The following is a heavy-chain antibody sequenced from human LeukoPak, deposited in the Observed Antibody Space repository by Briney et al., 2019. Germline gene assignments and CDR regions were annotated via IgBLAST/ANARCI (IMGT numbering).Heavy chain of an antibody. CDR1: GGSISSGGYS. CDR3: ARGLPSTEGRPYGMDV. CDR2: IYHSGST. D-gene: IGHD2-15*01. V-gene: IGHV4-30-2*01. Sequence: SETLSLTCAVSGGSISSGGYSWSWIRQPPGKGLEWIGYIYHSGSTYYSPSLKSRVTISVDRSKNQFSLKLSSVTAADTAVYYCARGLPSTEGRPYGMDVWGQGTTVTVSS. J-gene: IGHJ6*02.